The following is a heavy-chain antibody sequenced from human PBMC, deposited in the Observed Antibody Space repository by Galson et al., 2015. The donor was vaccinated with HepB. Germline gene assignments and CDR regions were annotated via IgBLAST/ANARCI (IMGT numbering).Heavy chain of an antibody. D-gene: IGHD6-19*01. CDR2: ISHDGSQQ. V-gene: IGHV3-30*04. Sequence: SLRLSCAASGFSIGSYAMHWIRHPPGKGLEWLTVISHDGSQQYFADSVKGRFTISRDNSHNTMYLQINSLTAEDTAVYYCATLALAGAFEYWGQGSLVTVSS. CDR1: GFSIGSYA. J-gene: IGHJ4*02. CDR3: ATLALAGAFEY.